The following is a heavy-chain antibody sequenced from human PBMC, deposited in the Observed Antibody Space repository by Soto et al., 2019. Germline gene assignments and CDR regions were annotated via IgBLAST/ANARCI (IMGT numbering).Heavy chain of an antibody. CDR3: ARECPAPYYYYGMDV. CDR2: ISGYNGNT. J-gene: IGHJ6*02. Sequence: QVQLVQSRGEVKKPGASVKVSCKTSGYSFTTYGISWVRQAPGQGLEWMGWISGYNGNTNYAQKRQSRVTMTTETSTSTDYLELRSLRSDDTAVYYCARECPAPYYYYGMDVWGQGSTVTV. V-gene: IGHV1-18*01. CDR1: GYSFTTYG.